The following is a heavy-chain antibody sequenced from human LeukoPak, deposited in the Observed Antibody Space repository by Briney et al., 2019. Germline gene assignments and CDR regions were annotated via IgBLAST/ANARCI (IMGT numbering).Heavy chain of an antibody. V-gene: IGHV3-30*04. CDR1: GFTFSNYA. J-gene: IGHJ2*01. CDR3: ARSRGASMNTVTVSPPTDWYFDL. CDR2: ISYDATNK. Sequence: PGGSLRLSCAASGFTFSNYAMHWVRQAPGKGLEWVAIISYDATNKFFADSVKGRFTISRDNSKSTLFLQMNCLRPEDTAVYYCARSRGASMNTVTVSPPTDWYFDLWGRGTLVTVSS. D-gene: IGHD4-17*01.